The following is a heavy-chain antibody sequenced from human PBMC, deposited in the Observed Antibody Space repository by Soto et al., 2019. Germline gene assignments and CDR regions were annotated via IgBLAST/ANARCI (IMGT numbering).Heavy chain of an antibody. CDR3: ARVVVTAIHNWFDP. V-gene: IGHV4-59*08. CDR1: GGSISSYY. Sequence: QVQLQESGPGLVKPSETLSLTCTVSGGSISSYYWSWIRQSPGKGLEWIGYIYYSGSTNYNPSLKSRVTISVDTSKNQFSLKLSSVTAADTAVYYCARVVVTAIHNWFDPWGQGTLVTVSS. J-gene: IGHJ5*02. D-gene: IGHD2-21*02. CDR2: IYYSGST.